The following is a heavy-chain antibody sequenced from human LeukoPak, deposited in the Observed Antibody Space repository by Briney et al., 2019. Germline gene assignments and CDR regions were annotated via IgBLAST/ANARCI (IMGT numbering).Heavy chain of an antibody. Sequence: PSETLSLTCAVSGGSISSSIHYWAWIRQPPGKGLEWIGSIYYSGSTYYNPSLKSRVTISVDTSKNQFSLKLSSVTAADTAVYYCARHMHHYNSGYDWGAFDIWGQGTMVTVSS. CDR2: IYYSGST. CDR1: GGSISSSIHY. CDR3: ARHMHHYNSGYDWGAFDI. D-gene: IGHD5-12*01. J-gene: IGHJ3*02. V-gene: IGHV4-39*01.